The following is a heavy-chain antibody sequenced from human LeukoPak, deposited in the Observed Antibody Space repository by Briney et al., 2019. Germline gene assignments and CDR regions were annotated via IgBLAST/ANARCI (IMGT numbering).Heavy chain of an antibody. D-gene: IGHD3-16*01. CDR3: AREYVYFSRPGGAFDI. CDR2: IYYSGST. CDR1: GVSISSGDYY. V-gene: IGHV4-30-4*01. Sequence: PSETLSLTCTVSGVSISSGDYYWSWIRQPPGKGLEWIGYIYYSGSTYYNPSLKSRVTISVDTSKNQFSLKLSSVTAADTAVYYCAREYVYFSRPGGAFDIWGQGTMVTVSS. J-gene: IGHJ3*02.